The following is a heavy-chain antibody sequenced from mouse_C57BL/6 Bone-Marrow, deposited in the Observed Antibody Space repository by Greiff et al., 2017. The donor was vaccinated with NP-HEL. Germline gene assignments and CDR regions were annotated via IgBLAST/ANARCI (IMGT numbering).Heavy chain of an antibody. CDR2: IYPGSGST. CDR3: SYDYGAY. V-gene: IGHV1-55*01. D-gene: IGHD2-4*01. CDR1: GYTFTSYW. J-gene: IGHJ3*01. Sequence: QVQLKQPGAELVKPGASVKMSCKASGYTFTSYWITWVKQRPGQGLEWIGDIYPGSGSTNYHEKFKSKATLTVDTSSSTAYMQLSSLTSEDSAVYYCSYDYGAYWGQGTLVTVSA.